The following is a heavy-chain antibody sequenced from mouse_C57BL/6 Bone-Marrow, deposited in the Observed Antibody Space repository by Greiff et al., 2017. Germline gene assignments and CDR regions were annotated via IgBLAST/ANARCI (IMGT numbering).Heavy chain of an antibody. V-gene: IGHV1-82*01. CDR2: IYPGDGDT. Sequence: VQLQQSGPELVKPGASVKISCKASGYAFSSSWMNWVKQRPGKGLEWIGRIYPGDGDTNYNGKFKGKATLTADKSSSTAYMQRSSQTSGDSAVYFCARSKHLYYYAMDYWGQGTSVTVSS. CDR1: GYAFSSSW. J-gene: IGHJ4*01. D-gene: IGHD6-2*01. CDR3: ARSKHLYYYAMDY.